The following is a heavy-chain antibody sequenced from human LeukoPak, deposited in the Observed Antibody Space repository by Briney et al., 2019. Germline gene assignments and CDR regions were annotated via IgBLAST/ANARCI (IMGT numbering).Heavy chain of an antibody. Sequence: GGSLGLSCAASGFTFSSYAMHWVRQAPGKGLEWVAVISYDGSNKYYADSVKGRFTIPRDNSKNTLYLQMNSLRAEDTAVYYCARDGGAAAGIDYWGQGTLVTVSS. V-gene: IGHV3-30-3*01. CDR3: ARDGGAAAGIDY. J-gene: IGHJ4*02. D-gene: IGHD6-13*01. CDR1: GFTFSSYA. CDR2: ISYDGSNK.